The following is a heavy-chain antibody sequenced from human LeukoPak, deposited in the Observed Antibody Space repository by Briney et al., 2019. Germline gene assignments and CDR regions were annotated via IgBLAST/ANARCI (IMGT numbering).Heavy chain of an antibody. CDR3: ARVIVDRVVVTLYFDY. CDR1: GFTFSDYY. CDR2: ISSSGSTI. Sequence: PGGSLRLSCAASGFTFSDYYMSWIRQAPGKGLEWVSYISSSGSTIYYADSVKGRFTISRDNAKNSLYLRMNSLRAEDTAVYYCARVIVDRVVVTLYFDYWGQGTLVTVSS. V-gene: IGHV3-11*01. D-gene: IGHD3-22*01. J-gene: IGHJ4*02.